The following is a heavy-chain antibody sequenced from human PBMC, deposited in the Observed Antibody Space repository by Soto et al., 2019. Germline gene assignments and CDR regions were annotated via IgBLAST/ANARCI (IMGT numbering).Heavy chain of an antibody. Sequence: ASVKVSCKSSGYTFTSYAMHWVRQAPGQRLEWMGWINAGNGNTKYSQKFQGRVTITRDTSASTAYMELSSLRSEDTAVYYCARETAEDILPGYYAPWGQGTMVTVSS. CDR2: INAGNGNT. CDR1: GYTFTSYA. D-gene: IGHD3-9*01. V-gene: IGHV1-3*01. J-gene: IGHJ3*01. CDR3: ARETAEDILPGYYAP.